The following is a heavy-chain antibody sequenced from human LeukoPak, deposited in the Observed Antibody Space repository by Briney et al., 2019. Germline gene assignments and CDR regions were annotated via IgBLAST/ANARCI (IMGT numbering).Heavy chain of an antibody. D-gene: IGHD6-13*01. J-gene: IGHJ4*02. V-gene: IGHV3-53*01. CDR2: IYSGGST. CDR1: GFTVSSNY. CDR3: AKDMGVYSSSWTPGY. Sequence: GGSLRLSCAASGFTVSSNYMSWVRQAPGKGLEWVSVIYSGGSTYYADSVKGRFTISRDNSKNTLYLQMNSLRAEDTAVYYCAKDMGVYSSSWTPGYWGQGTLVTVSS.